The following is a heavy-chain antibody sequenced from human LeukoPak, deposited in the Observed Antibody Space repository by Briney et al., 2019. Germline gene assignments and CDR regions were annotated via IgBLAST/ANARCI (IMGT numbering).Heavy chain of an antibody. Sequence: GASVKVSCKASRYTFTGYYMHWVRQAPGQGLEWMGWINPNSGGTDYAQKFQGRVTMTRDTSISTAYMELSRLRSDDTALYYCARDLRLTSAALGYWGQGTLVTVSS. V-gene: IGHV1-2*02. CDR3: ARDLRLTSAALGY. CDR2: INPNSGGT. D-gene: IGHD2-2*01. J-gene: IGHJ4*02. CDR1: RYTFTGYY.